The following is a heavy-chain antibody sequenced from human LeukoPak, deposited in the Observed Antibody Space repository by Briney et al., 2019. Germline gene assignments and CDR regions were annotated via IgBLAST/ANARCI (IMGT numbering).Heavy chain of an antibody. CDR2: IRYDGSNK. V-gene: IGHV3-30*02. CDR3: AALLTRRWAFDI. Sequence: GGSLRLSCAASGFTFSSYGMHWVRQAPGKGLEWVAFIRYDGSNKYYADSVKGRFTISRDNSKNTLYLQMNSLRAEDTAVYFCAALLTRRWAFDIWGQGTMVTVSS. CDR1: GFTFSSYG. D-gene: IGHD3-10*01. J-gene: IGHJ3*02.